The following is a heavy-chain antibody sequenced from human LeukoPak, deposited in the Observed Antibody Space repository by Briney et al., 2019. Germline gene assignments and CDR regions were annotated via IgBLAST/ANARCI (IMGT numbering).Heavy chain of an antibody. Sequence: GASVKVSCKASGFTFNNYGFSWVRQAPGQGLEWMGWIGAYSGNTRYAQKIQGRVTMTTDTSTTTAYMELRSLTSDDAAVYYCAREEYQLLRGSTYFDYWGQGTLVTVS. V-gene: IGHV1-18*01. D-gene: IGHD2-2*01. CDR3: AREEYQLLRGSTYFDY. J-gene: IGHJ4*02. CDR2: IGAYSGNT. CDR1: GFTFNNYG.